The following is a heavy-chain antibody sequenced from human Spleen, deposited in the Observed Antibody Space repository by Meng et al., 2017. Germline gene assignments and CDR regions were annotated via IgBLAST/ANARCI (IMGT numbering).Heavy chain of an antibody. CDR3: ATRLRNYYDSSVPIDY. CDR1: GFTFSSYN. D-gene: IGHD3-22*01. CDR2: INTDASIT. J-gene: IGHJ4*02. Sequence: GESLKISCAASGFTFSSYNMHWVRQTPGEGLVWVSRINTDASITTYADSVKGRFTISRDDAKNTVYLQMNSLRAEDTAVYYCATRLRNYYDSSVPIDYWGQGTLVTVSS. V-gene: IGHV3-74*03.